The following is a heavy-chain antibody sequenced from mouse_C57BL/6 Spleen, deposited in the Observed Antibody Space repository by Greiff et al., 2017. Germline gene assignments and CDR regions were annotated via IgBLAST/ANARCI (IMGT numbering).Heavy chain of an antibody. CDR3: AGLGRSWFAY. J-gene: IGHJ3*01. CDR1: GFTFSDYG. V-gene: IGHV5-17*01. Sequence: EVQLVESGGGLVKPGGSLKLSCAASGFTFSDYGMHWVRQAPEKGLEWVAYISSGSSTIYYADTVKGRFTISRDNAKNTLFLQLTSLRSEDTAMYYCAGLGRSWFAYWGQGTLVTVSA. D-gene: IGHD4-1*01. CDR2: ISSGSSTI.